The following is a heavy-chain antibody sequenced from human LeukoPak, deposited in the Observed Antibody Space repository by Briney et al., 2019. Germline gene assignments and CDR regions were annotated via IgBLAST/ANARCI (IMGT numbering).Heavy chain of an antibody. J-gene: IGHJ5*02. V-gene: IGHV4-39*07. CDR3: ARVVPIAAAGRYNWFDP. CDR2: IYYSGST. D-gene: IGHD6-13*01. Sequence: KPSETLSFTCTVSGGSISSSSYYWGWIRQPPGKGLEWIGSIYYSGSTYCNPSLKSRVTISVDTSKNQFSLKLSSVTAADTAVYYCARVVPIAAAGRYNWFDPWGQGTLVTVSS. CDR1: GGSISSSSYY.